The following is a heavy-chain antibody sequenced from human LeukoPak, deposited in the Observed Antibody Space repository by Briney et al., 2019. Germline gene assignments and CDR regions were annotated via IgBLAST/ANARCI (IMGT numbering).Heavy chain of an antibody. CDR1: GYNFNSYG. CDR3: ARGSPPRRNYDSRGYYSYYFDY. V-gene: IGHV1-18*01. Sequence: GASVKVSCEASGYNFNSYGISWVRQVPGQGLEWMGWISAYNGNTHYAQKLQGRVTMTTDTSTSTVYMELRSLRSDDTALYYCARGSPPRRNYDSRGYYSYYFDYWGQGTLVTVSS. CDR2: ISAYNGNT. J-gene: IGHJ4*02. D-gene: IGHD3-22*01.